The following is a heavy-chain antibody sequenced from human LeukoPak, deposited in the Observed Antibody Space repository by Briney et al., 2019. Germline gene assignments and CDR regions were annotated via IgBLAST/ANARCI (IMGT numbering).Heavy chain of an antibody. D-gene: IGHD3-22*01. CDR1: GFTFSSYG. Sequence: TGGSLRLSCAASGFTFSSYGMHWVRQAPSKGLEWVAVIWYDGSNKYYADSVKGRFTISRDNSKNTLYLQMNSLRAEDTAVYYCAKDWGQTYYYDSSGYYSGPWGQGTLVTVSS. V-gene: IGHV3-33*06. CDR2: IWYDGSNK. CDR3: AKDWGQTYYYDSSGYYSGP. J-gene: IGHJ4*02.